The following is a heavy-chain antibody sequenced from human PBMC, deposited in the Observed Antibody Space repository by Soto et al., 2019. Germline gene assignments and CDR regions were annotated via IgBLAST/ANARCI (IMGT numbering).Heavy chain of an antibody. Sequence: PSKTLSLTCTVSGGSISSSSCYWGWIRQPPGKGLEWIGSIYYSGSTYYNPSLKSRVTISVDTSKNQFSLKLSSVTAADTAVYYCARHVEDYGDKRGYAFDISGQGTMVTVSS. CDR3: ARHVEDYGDKRGYAFDI. V-gene: IGHV4-39*01. CDR1: GGSISSSSCY. D-gene: IGHD4-17*01. CDR2: IYYSGST. J-gene: IGHJ3*02.